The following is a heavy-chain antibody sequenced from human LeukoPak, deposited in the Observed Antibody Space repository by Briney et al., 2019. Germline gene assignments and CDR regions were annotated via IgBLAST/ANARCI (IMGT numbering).Heavy chain of an antibody. V-gene: IGHV1-69*05. D-gene: IGHD3-22*01. Sequence: SVKVSCKASGGTFSSYAISWVRQAPGQGLEWMGRIIPIFGTANYAQKFQGRVTITTDESTSTAYMELSSLRSEETAVYYCARVFYYDSSGYYRSAEYFQHWGQGTLVTVSS. CDR2: IIPIFGTA. CDR3: ARVFYYDSSGYYRSAEYFQH. CDR1: GGTFSSYA. J-gene: IGHJ1*01.